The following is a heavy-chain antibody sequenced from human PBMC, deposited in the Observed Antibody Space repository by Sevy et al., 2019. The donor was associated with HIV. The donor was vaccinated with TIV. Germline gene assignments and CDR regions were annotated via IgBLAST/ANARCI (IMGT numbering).Heavy chain of an antibody. J-gene: IGHJ4*02. CDR3: VKVVDSWGGDNFDY. CDR2: INSKGDTT. D-gene: IGHD3-3*01. Sequence: GGSLRLSCSASGFTFRTYAMHWVRQAPGKGLEYVSVINSKGDTTYYADSVKGRFTISRDNSKNTLYLQMSSLRTEDTAVYYCVKVVDSWGGDNFDYWGQGTLVTVSS. CDR1: GFTFRTYA. V-gene: IGHV3-64D*06.